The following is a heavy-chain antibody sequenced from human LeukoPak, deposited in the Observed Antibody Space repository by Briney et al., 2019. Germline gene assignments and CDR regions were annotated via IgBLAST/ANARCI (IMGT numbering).Heavy chain of an antibody. J-gene: IGHJ4*02. V-gene: IGHV3-21*06. CDR2: IASDTTYM. CDR3: ARDYYDSSASATFDY. D-gene: IGHD3-22*01. Sequence: GGSLRLSCQASGLTFSTYTVNWVRQAPGKGLEWVSSIASDTTYMKYADSVKGRFSVSRDNAKNSVFLEMKSLRADDTAVYFCARDYYDSSASATFDYWGRGTLVTVSS. CDR1: GLTFSTYT.